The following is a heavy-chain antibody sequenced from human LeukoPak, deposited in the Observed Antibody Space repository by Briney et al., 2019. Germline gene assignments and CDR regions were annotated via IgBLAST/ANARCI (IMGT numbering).Heavy chain of an antibody. V-gene: IGHV3-23*01. CDR3: AKYGSGTYYNGLY. D-gene: IGHD3-10*01. J-gene: IGHJ4*02. CDR1: GFTLSNYA. Sequence: QPGGSLRLSCAASGFTLSNYAMTWVRQAPGKGLQWVPTISVSGDNTYYADSVKGRFTISRDTSKSTLYLQMNSLKDEDTAVYYCAKYGSGTYYNGLYWGQGTLVTVSS. CDR2: ISVSGDNT.